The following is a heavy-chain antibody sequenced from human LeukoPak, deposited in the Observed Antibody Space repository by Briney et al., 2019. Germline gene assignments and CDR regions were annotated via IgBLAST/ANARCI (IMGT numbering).Heavy chain of an antibody. CDR1: GFTFSSYA. V-gene: IGHV3-30*04. J-gene: IGHJ4*02. D-gene: IGHD3-10*01. Sequence: GGSLRLSCAASGFTFSSYAMHWVRQAPGKGLEWVAVISYDGSNKYYADSVKGRFTISRDNSKNTLYLQMNSLRAEDTAVYYCAGSRITMVRGVISDWGQGTLVTVSS. CDR3: AGSRITMVRGVISD. CDR2: ISYDGSNK.